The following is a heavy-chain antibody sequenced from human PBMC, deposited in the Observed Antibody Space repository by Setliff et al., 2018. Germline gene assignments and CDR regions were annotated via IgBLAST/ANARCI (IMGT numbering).Heavy chain of an antibody. V-gene: IGHV4-34*01. CDR1: GGSLSGYY. CDR2: INHPGGT. D-gene: IGHD3-10*01. J-gene: IGHJ4*02. Sequence: PSETLSLTCAVYGGSLSGYYWSWIRQTPVKGLEWIGEINHPGGTNYNPSLKSRVTISVDTSKNQFSLKLNSVTAADTAIYYCARGGSYYLNTPPDHWGQGTLVTVSS. CDR3: ARGGSYYLNTPPDH.